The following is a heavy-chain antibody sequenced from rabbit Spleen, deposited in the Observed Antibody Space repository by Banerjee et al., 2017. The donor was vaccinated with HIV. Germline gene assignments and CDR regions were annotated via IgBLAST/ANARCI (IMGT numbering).Heavy chain of an antibody. J-gene: IGHJ6*01. CDR1: GFDFSAYG. V-gene: IGHV1S45*01. CDR2: IAGSSSGFT. D-gene: IGHD1-1*01. Sequence: QEQLKEAGGGLVQPGGSLTLSCKASGFDFSAYGVSWVRQAPGKGLEWIACIAGSSSGFTYFASWAKGRFTISKTSSTTVTLQMTSLTAADTATYFCARDTSSSFSSYGMDLWGQGTLVTVS. CDR3: ARDTSSSFSSYGMDL.